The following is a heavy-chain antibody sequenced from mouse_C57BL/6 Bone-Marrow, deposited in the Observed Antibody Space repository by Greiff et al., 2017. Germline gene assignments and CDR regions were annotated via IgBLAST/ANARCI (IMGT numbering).Heavy chain of an antibody. V-gene: IGHV1-81*01. J-gene: IGHJ1*03. CDR2: IYPRSGNT. Sequence: QVQLQQSGAELARPGASVKLSCKASGYTFTSYGISWVKQRTGQGLEWIGEIYPRSGNTYYNEKFKGKATLTADKSSSTAYMELRSLTSEDSAVYFCARRDYYGSSSCWYFDVWGTGTTVTVSS. CDR3: ARRDYYGSSSCWYFDV. CDR1: GYTFTSYG. D-gene: IGHD1-1*01.